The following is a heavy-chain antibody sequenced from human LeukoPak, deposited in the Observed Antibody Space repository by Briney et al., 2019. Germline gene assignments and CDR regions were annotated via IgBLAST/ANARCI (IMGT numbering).Heavy chain of an antibody. D-gene: IGHD3-10*01. CDR1: GFTFSSSG. J-gene: IGHJ4*02. Sequence: GGSLRLSCAASGFTFSSSGMHWVRQAPGKGLEWVAIISYDGSQKYFADSVKGRFTISRDNSKNTLYLQMDSLRAEDAAVYYCAKDNTYYYASGSYYFYFDYWGQGTLVTVSS. CDR2: ISYDGSQK. CDR3: AKDNTYYYASGSYYFYFDY. V-gene: IGHV3-30*18.